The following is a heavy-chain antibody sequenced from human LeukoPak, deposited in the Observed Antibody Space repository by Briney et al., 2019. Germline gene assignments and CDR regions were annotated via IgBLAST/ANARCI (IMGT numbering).Heavy chain of an antibody. Sequence: GGSLRLSCAASGFIFSNYGMNWVRQAPGKGLEWISYISSSADRIYYADSVRGRLAISGDNDRNSLFLEMNALRAEDTAVYYCARANPTTPIFYFDFWGRGTLVTVSS. CDR1: GFIFSNYG. D-gene: IGHD4-17*01. CDR3: ARANPTTPIFYFDF. V-gene: IGHV3-48*01. CDR2: ISSSADRI. J-gene: IGHJ4*02.